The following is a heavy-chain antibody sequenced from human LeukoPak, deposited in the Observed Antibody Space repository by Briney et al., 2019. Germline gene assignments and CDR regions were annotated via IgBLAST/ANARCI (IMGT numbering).Heavy chain of an antibody. J-gene: IGHJ2*01. CDR1: GGSISSYY. CDR3: ARVSSSWYEDWYSDL. D-gene: IGHD6-13*01. V-gene: IGHV4-59*01. CDR2: IYYSGST. Sequence: SETLSLTCTVSGGSISSYYWSWLRQPPGKGLAWIGYIYYSGSTNYNPSLKSRVTISVDTSKNQFSLKLSSVTAADTAVYYCARVSSSWYEDWYSDLWGRGTLVSVSS.